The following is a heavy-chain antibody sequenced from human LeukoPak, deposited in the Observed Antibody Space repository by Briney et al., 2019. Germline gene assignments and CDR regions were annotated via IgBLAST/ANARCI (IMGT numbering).Heavy chain of an antibody. D-gene: IGHD3-22*01. CDR1: GGSISSGGYY. V-gene: IGHV4-61*08. Sequence: SETLSLTCTVSGGSISSGGYYWSWIRQHPGKGLEWIGYIYYSGSTNYNPSLKSRVTISVDTSKNQFSLKLSSVTAADTAVYYCPREAINYYDSSGYYPIHYFDYWGQGTLVTVSS. J-gene: IGHJ4*02. CDR2: IYYSGST. CDR3: PREAINYYDSSGYYPIHYFDY.